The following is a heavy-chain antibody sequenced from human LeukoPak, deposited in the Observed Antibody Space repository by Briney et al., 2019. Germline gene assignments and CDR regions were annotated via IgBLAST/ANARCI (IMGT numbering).Heavy chain of an antibody. CDR3: ARDLDIVVVPAAHFDY. V-gene: IGHV3-7*01. J-gene: IGHJ4*02. Sequence: GGSLRLSCAASGFTFSRNWMSWVRQAPGKGLEWVANIKQDGSEKYYVDSVKGRFTISRDNAKNSLYLQMNSLRAEDTAVYYCARDLDIVVVPAAHFDYWGQGTLVTVSS. CDR1: GFTFSRNW. CDR2: IKQDGSEK. D-gene: IGHD2-2*03.